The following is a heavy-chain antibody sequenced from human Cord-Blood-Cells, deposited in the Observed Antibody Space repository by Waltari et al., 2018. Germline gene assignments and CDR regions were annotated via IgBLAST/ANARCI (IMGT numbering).Heavy chain of an antibody. Sequence: QVQLQESSPGLVKRTETPSLTCPASGGAIRTYYWIWIRPPPGKRLEWIGYIYYSGTINDDPSLKSPVTISVDTSKNQFSLKLSSMAAADTAVYYCSRDWFDTWGQGTMVTVSS. J-gene: IGHJ5*02. V-gene: IGHV4-59*01. CDR3: SRDWFDT. CDR2: IYYSGTI. CDR1: GGAIRTYY.